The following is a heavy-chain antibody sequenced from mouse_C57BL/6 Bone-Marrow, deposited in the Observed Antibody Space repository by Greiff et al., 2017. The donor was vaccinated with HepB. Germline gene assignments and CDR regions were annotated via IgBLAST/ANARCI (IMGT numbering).Heavy chain of an antibody. D-gene: IGHD2-5*01. V-gene: IGHV1-52*01. J-gene: IGHJ3*01. Sequence: QVQLQQPGAELVRPGSSVKLSCKASGYTFTSYWMHWVKQRPIQGLEWIGNIYPSDSETHYNKKFKDKATLTVDKSSSTAYMQLSSLTSEASAVYSGAKWGYSKGAWFAYWGRGTLITVSA. CDR3: AKWGYSKGAWFAY. CDR2: IYPSDSET. CDR1: GYTFTSYW.